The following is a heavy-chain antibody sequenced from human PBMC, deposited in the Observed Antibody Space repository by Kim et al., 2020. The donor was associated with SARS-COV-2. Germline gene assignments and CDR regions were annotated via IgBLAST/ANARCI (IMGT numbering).Heavy chain of an antibody. D-gene: IGHD3-10*01. J-gene: IGHJ4*02. CDR2: IHYSAAT. V-gene: IGHV4-39*01. Sequence: SETLSLTCTVSGGSISISNHYWGWIRQPPGQGLEWVWSIHYSAATYYNPSLKSRLTISVDTSKNQFSLKLNSVTAADTAVYHCVWELAGKGTPADYWAQG. CDR3: VWELAGKGTPADY. CDR1: GGSISISNHY.